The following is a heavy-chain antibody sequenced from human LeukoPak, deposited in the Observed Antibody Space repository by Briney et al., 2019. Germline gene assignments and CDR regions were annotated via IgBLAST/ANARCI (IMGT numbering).Heavy chain of an antibody. CDR2: IYYTGTT. CDR1: NGSISSFY. V-gene: IGHV4-59*08. D-gene: IGHD2-15*01. J-gene: IGHJ4*02. Sequence: SETLSLTCTVSNGSISSFYWTWIRQPPGKGLEWIGYIYYTGTTYYNPSLKSRVTISVDTSKNQFSLKLSSVTAADTAVYYCARGRGVAALDFDYWGQGTLVTVSS. CDR3: ARGRGVAALDFDY.